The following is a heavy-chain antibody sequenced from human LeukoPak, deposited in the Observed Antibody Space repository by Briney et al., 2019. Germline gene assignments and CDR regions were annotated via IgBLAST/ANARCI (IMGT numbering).Heavy chain of an antibody. J-gene: IGHJ5*02. V-gene: IGHV3-7*05. CDR1: GFTFSTYW. Sequence: GGSLRLSCAASGFTFSTYWMTWVRQAPGKGLEWVASIEQDGSEKNYVDSVKGRFTISRDNAKNSLYLQMNSLRAEDTAVYYCARVGTSGGISNGWFDPWGQGTLVTVSS. CDR3: ARVGTSGGISNGWFDP. CDR2: IEQDGSEK. D-gene: IGHD2-15*01.